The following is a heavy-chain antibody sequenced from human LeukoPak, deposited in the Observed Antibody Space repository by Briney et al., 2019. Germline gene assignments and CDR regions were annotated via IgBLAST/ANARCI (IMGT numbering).Heavy chain of an antibody. CDR2: IYYSGST. J-gene: IGHJ6*03. Sequence: KPSETLSLTCTVSGGSISSYYWSWIRQPPGKGLEWIGNIYYSGSTNYNPSLKSRVTISVDTSKNQFSLKLSSVTAADTAVYYCTGGSIAYYYMDVWGKGTTVTVSS. D-gene: IGHD3-16*01. V-gene: IGHV4-59*01. CDR1: GGSISSYY. CDR3: TGGSIAYYYMDV.